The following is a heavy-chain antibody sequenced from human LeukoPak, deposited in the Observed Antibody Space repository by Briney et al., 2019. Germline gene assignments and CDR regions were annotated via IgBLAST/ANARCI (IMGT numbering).Heavy chain of an antibody. Sequence: PGGSLRLSCAASGFTFSSYAMSWVRQAPGKGLEWVSAISGSGGSTYYADSVKGRFTISRDNSKNTLDLQMNSLRAEDTAVYYCAKGLNSGWYGQSFDLWGQGTLVTVSS. D-gene: IGHD6-19*01. CDR2: ISGSGGST. CDR3: AKGLNSGWYGQSFDL. J-gene: IGHJ4*02. V-gene: IGHV3-23*01. CDR1: GFTFSSYA.